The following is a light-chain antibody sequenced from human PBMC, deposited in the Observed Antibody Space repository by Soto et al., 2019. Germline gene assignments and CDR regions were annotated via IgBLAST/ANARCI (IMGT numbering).Light chain of an antibody. V-gene: IGKV3-11*01. Sequence: EIVLTQSPATLSLSPGERATLSCRASQSVSSDLAGYQQKPGQAPRLLIYDASNRATGIPARFSGSGSGTDFTLPISSREPEDFAVYYCRQRSNWPLFTFGPGTKVDIK. CDR2: DAS. J-gene: IGKJ3*01. CDR3: RQRSNWPLFT. CDR1: QSVSSD.